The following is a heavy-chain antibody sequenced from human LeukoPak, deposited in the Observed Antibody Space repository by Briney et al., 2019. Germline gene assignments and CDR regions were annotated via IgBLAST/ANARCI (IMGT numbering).Heavy chain of an antibody. Sequence: SETLSLTCAVYGGSFSGYYWSWIRHPPGKGLEWIGEINHSGSTNYNPSLKSRVTISVDTSKTQFSLKLSSVTAADTAMYYCARQVRSSWYSDYWGQGTLVTVSS. CDR3: ARQVRSSWYSDY. CDR1: GGSFSGYY. D-gene: IGHD6-13*01. CDR2: INHSGST. V-gene: IGHV4-34*01. J-gene: IGHJ4*02.